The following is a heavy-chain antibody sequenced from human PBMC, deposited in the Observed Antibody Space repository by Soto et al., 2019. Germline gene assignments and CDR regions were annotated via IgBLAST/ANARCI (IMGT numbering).Heavy chain of an antibody. CDR1: GFSLTTSGMA. V-gene: IGHV2-5*02. Sequence: QITLKESGPTLVKPTETLTLTCTFSGFSLTTSGMAVAWIRQSPGKALEWLALIYWDDDKRYSPSLKNRLTIARDTSKNQVVLTLTNMDAVDTATYYCPTCQTRALFLYWGQGTLVTVSS. CDR3: PTCQTRALFLY. D-gene: IGHD3-3*01. J-gene: IGHJ4*02. CDR2: IYWDDDK.